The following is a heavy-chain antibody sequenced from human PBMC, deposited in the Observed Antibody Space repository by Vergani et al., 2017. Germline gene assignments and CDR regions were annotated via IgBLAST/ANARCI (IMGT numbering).Heavy chain of an antibody. V-gene: IGHV3-7*01. CDR2: RKQDGSEK. CDR1: GFTFSSYW. J-gene: IGHJ4*02. CDR3: ARGRDCSSTSCDYDY. Sequence: EVQLVESGGGLVQPGGSLRLSCAASGFTFSSYWMSWVRQAPGKGLEWVANRKQDGSEKYYVDSVKGRFNIARDNAKNSLYLKMNSLRAEDTAVYYCARGRDCSSTSCDYDYWGQGTLVTVSS. D-gene: IGHD2-2*01.